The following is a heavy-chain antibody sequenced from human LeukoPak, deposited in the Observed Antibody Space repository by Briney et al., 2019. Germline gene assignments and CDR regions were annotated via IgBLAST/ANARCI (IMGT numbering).Heavy chain of an antibody. Sequence: GGSLRLSCAASGFTFSSYSMNWVRQAPGKGLEWVSSISSSSSYIYYADSVKGRFTISRDNAKNSLYLQMNSLRAEDTAVYYCARDGGGTIAARFGVYWGQGTLVTVSS. D-gene: IGHD6-6*01. CDR1: GFTFSSYS. CDR3: ARDGGGTIAARFGVY. V-gene: IGHV3-21*01. CDR2: ISSSSSYI. J-gene: IGHJ4*02.